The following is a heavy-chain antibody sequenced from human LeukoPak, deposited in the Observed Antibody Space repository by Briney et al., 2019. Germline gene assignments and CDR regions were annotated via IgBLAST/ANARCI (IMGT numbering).Heavy chain of an antibody. D-gene: IGHD2-2*01. J-gene: IGHJ4*02. CDR1: GFTFSSYA. V-gene: IGHV3-23*01. CDR2: ISGSGGST. CDR3: AKADPYWDIVVVPAAKGFDY. Sequence: GGCLRLSCAASGFTFSSYAMSWVRQAPGKGLEWVSAISGSGGSTYYADSVKGRFTISRDNSKNTLYLQMNSLRAEDTAVYYCAKADPYWDIVVVPAAKGFDYWGQGALVTVSS.